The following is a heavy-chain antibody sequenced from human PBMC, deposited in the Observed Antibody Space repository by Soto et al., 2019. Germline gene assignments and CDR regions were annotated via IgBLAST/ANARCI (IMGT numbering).Heavy chain of an antibody. CDR3: AKGISSASSFDS. J-gene: IGHJ4*02. D-gene: IGHD3-22*01. CDR2: ISGSGDRT. CDR1: GFTFSHHD. Sequence: GSLRPPCAASGFTFSHHDMSWVRQAPGKGLEWVSAISGSGDRTHYADSVKGRFTISRDNSKNMLSLQMNSLRAEDTAVYHCAKGISSASSFDSWGQGTLVTVSS. V-gene: IGHV3-23*01.